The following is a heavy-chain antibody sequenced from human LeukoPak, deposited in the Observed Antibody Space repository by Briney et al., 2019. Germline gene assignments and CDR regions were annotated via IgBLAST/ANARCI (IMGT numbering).Heavy chain of an antibody. Sequence: ASVKVSCKASGYTFTSYSLHWVRQAPGQGLEWMGWISAYNGNTNYAQKLQGRVTMTTDTSTSTAYMELSSLRSEDMAVYYCARAHPRGYLDYWGQGTLVTVSS. V-gene: IGHV1-18*03. J-gene: IGHJ4*02. D-gene: IGHD5-12*01. CDR2: ISAYNGNT. CDR1: GYTFTSYS. CDR3: ARAHPRGYLDY.